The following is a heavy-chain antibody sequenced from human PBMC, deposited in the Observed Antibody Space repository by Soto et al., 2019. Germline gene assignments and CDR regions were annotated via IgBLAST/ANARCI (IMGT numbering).Heavy chain of an antibody. CDR1: GYSFTSYW. V-gene: IGHV5-51*01. Sequence: GESLKISCKGSGYSFTSYWIGWVRQMPGKGLEWMGIIYPGDSDTRYSPSFQGQVTISADKSISTAYLQWSSLKASDTAMYYCARPLRFLERVDAFDIWGQGTMVTVSS. D-gene: IGHD3-3*01. CDR2: IYPGDSDT. J-gene: IGHJ3*02. CDR3: ARPLRFLERVDAFDI.